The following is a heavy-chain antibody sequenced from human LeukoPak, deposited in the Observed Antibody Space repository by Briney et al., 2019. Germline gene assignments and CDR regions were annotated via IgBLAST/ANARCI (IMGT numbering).Heavy chain of an antibody. CDR2: ISNGKT. J-gene: IGHJ5*02. V-gene: IGHV3-23*01. CDR3: VREAGYCASVCLKSNWFDP. D-gene: IGHD2-21*02. Sequence: GGSLRLSCAAYGFSFSSHAMSWVRQPPGKGLEWVSAISNGKTYYADSVRGGFTISRDDSKNTVSLQMNSLRDEDTALYYCVREAGYCASVCLKSNWFDPWGQGTLVTVSS. CDR1: GFSFSSHA.